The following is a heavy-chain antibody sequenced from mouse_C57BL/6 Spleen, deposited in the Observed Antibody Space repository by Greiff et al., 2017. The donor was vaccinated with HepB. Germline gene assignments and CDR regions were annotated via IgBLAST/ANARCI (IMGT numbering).Heavy chain of an antibody. CDR3: ARNHYGNPFDY. J-gene: IGHJ2*01. CDR2: INPNNGGT. Sequence: EVQLQQSGPELVKPGASVKIPCKASGYTFTDYNMDWVKQSHGKSLEWIGDINPNNGGTIYNQKFKGKATLTVDKSSSTAYMELRSLTSEDTAVYYCARNHYGNPFDYWGQGTTLTVSS. CDR1: GYTFTDYN. V-gene: IGHV1-18*01. D-gene: IGHD2-1*01.